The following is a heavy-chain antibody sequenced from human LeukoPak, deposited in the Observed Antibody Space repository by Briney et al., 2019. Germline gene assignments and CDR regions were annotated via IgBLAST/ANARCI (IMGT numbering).Heavy chain of an antibody. V-gene: IGHV1-2*02. D-gene: IGHD1-1*01. Sequence: ASVRVSSKASGFTFSGYDMHWVRQAPGQGFEWMGWINPNSGGTNFAQKFQGRVTMTRDTSINTVYMELSSLGSDDTAVYYCARESRDTAWSLDLWGQGTLVTVSS. CDR3: ARESRDTAWSLDL. CDR2: INPNSGGT. J-gene: IGHJ4*02. CDR1: GFTFSGYD.